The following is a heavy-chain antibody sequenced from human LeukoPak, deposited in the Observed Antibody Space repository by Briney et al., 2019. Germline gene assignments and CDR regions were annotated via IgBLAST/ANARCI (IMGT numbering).Heavy chain of an antibody. V-gene: IGHV3-30-3*01. CDR2: ISYDGSNE. Sequence: SGGSLRLSCAASGFTFSSYATHWVRQAPGKGLEWVAVISYDGSNEYYADSVKGRFTISRDNSKNTLYLQMNSLRAEDTAVYYCARGIVVVAAKGELLDYWGQGTLVTVSS. CDR3: ARGIVVVAAKGELLDY. D-gene: IGHD2-15*01. J-gene: IGHJ4*02. CDR1: GFTFSSYA.